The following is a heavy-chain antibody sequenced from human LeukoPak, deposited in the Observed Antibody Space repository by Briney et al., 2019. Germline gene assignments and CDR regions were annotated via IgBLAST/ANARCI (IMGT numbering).Heavy chain of an antibody. CDR1: GFTFRNYG. Sequence: GGSLRLSCAASGFTFRNYGMSWVRQAPGKALECVSDVSDSGSSAYYTDSVKGRFTISRDNSKNTLYLQMNSLRAEDTAVYYCAPDLRGAAWSLDYWGQGTLVTVSS. CDR2: VSDSGSSA. D-gene: IGHD2-15*01. J-gene: IGHJ4*02. CDR3: APDLRGAAWSLDY. V-gene: IGHV3-23*01.